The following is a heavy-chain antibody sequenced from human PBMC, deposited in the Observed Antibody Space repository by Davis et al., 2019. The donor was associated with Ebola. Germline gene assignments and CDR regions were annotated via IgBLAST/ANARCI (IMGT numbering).Heavy chain of an antibody. D-gene: IGHD3-3*01. Sequence: GGSLRLSCADSVITFSSYAMTWIRQAPGKGLEWVSYISSSSSTIYYADSVKGRFTISRDNAKNSLYLQMNSLRDEDTAVYYCARYEHIYDFWSGSSGGNGMDVWGQGTTVTDSS. CDR3: ARYEHIYDFWSGSSGGNGMDV. V-gene: IGHV3-48*02. CDR2: ISSSSSTI. CDR1: VITFSSYA. J-gene: IGHJ6*02.